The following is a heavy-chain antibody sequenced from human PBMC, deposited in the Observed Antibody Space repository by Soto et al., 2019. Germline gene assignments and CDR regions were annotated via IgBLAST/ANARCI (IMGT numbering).Heavy chain of an antibody. Sequence: SQTLSLTCAISGDSVSGGSVVWNWIRQSPSRGLEWLGRTFYRSKWYNDYAVSVQGRITVNPDTSKNQFSLQLSSVTPEDTAVDYCARVGGKGAIVVVPAAIPEVDYYYYRSEVWGQGTTGTGPS. CDR2: TFYRSKWYN. CDR1: GDSVSGGSVV. D-gene: IGHD2-2*02. CDR3: ARVGGKGAIVVVPAAIPEVDYYYYRSEV. J-gene: IGHJ6*02. V-gene: IGHV6-1*01.